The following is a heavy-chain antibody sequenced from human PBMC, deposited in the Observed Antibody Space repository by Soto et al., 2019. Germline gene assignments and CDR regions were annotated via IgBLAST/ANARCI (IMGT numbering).Heavy chain of an antibody. Sequence: EVQLVESGGGLVKPGGSLRLSCAASGFTFSNAWMSWVRQAPGKGLEWVGGIKSKTDGGTTDYAAPVKGRFTISRDDSKNTLYLQMNSLKTEDTAVYYCTTALVVVAATPDYWGQGTLVTVSS. CDR1: GFTFSNAW. D-gene: IGHD2-15*01. CDR2: IKSKTDGGTT. V-gene: IGHV3-15*01. CDR3: TTALVVVAATPDY. J-gene: IGHJ4*02.